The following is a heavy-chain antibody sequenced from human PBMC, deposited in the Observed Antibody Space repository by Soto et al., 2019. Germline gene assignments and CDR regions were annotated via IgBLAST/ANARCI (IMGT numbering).Heavy chain of an antibody. CDR3: AREYSSSSNYYYGMDV. J-gene: IGHJ6*02. D-gene: IGHD6-6*01. Sequence: GGSLRLSCAASGFTFSSYATHWVRQAPGKGLEWVAVISYDGSNKYYADSVKGRFTISRDNSKNTLYLQMNSLRAEDTAVYYCAREYSSSSNYYYGMDVWGQGTTVTVSS. CDR1: GFTFSSYA. V-gene: IGHV3-30-3*01. CDR2: ISYDGSNK.